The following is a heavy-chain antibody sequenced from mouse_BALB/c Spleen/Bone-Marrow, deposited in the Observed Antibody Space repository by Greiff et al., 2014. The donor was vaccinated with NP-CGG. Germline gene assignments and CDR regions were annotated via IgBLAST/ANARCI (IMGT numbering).Heavy chain of an antibody. V-gene: IGHV14-3*02. CDR2: IDPANGNT. J-gene: IGHJ3*01. CDR3: AGYDYYQAWFAY. Sequence: EVQLQQSGAELVKPGASVKLSCTASGFNIKDTYMHWVKQRPEQGLEWIGRIDPANGNTKYDPKFQGKATITADTSCNTAYLQLSSLTSEDTAVYYCAGYDYYQAWFAYWGQGTLVTVSA. D-gene: IGHD2-4*01. CDR1: GFNIKDTY.